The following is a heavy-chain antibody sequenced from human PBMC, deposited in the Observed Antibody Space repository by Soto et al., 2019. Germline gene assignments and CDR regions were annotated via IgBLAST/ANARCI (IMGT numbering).Heavy chain of an antibody. D-gene: IGHD6-19*01. J-gene: IGHJ4*02. CDR1: GFTFSSYS. CDR3: AREERDSGCDY. Sequence: EVQLVESGGGLVQPGGSLRLSCAASGFTFSSYSMNWVRQAPGKGLEWVSYISSSSSTIYYADSVKGRFTISRDNAKNSLYRQNNSLRAEDTAVYYCAREERDSGCDYWGQGTLVTVSS. CDR2: ISSSSSTI. V-gene: IGHV3-48*01.